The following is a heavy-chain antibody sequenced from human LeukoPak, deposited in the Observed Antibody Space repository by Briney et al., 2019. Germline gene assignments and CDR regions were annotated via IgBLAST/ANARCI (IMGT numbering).Heavy chain of an antibody. CDR2: IIPILGIA. J-gene: IGHJ4*02. CDR3: ARGPWGDILTGYDY. D-gene: IGHD3-9*01. Sequence: SVKVSCKASGGTFSSYAISWVRQAPGQGLEWMGRIIPILGIANYAQKFQGRVTITADKSTSTAYMELGSLRSEDTAVYYCARGPWGDILTGYDYWGQGTLVTVSS. V-gene: IGHV1-69*04. CDR1: GGTFSSYA.